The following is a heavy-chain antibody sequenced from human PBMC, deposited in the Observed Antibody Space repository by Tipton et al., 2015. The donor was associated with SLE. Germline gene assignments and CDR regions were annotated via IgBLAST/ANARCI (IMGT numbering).Heavy chain of an antibody. CDR2: IYYSGST. J-gene: IGHJ3*02. CDR3: ARGRSSCPDAFDI. D-gene: IGHD6-13*01. V-gene: IGHV4-59*01. Sequence: TLSLTCTVSGGSIRSYYWSWIRQPPGKGLEWIGYIYYSGSTNYNPSLSKSMFTISVDTSKNQFSLKLSSVTAADTAAYYCARGRSSCPDAFDIWGQGTMVAVSS. CDR1: GGSIRSYY.